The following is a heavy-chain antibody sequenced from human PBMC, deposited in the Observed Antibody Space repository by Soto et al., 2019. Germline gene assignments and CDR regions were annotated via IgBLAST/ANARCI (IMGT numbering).Heavy chain of an antibody. CDR2: IRSKAYGGTT. V-gene: IGHV3-49*04. Sequence: SLRLSCAASGFTFSSYSMNWVRQAPGKGLEWVGFIRSKAYGGTTEYAASVKGRFTISRDDSKSIAYLQMNSLKTEDTAVYYCTRYYDFWSGSWGYYYGMDVWGQGTTVTVSS. D-gene: IGHD3-3*01. CDR1: GFTFSSYS. J-gene: IGHJ6*02. CDR3: TRYYDFWSGSWGYYYGMDV.